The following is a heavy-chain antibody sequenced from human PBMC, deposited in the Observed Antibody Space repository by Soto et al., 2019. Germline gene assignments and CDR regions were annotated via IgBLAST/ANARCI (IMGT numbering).Heavy chain of an antibody. CDR3: AKARSGWYHDY. CDR1: GFTFSSYG. V-gene: IGHV3-30*18. Sequence: QVQLVESGGGVVQPGRSLRLSCAASGFTFSSYGMHWVRQAPGKGLEWVAVISYDGSNKYYADSVKGRFTISRDNSKNTLYLQMNSLRAEATAVYYCAKARSGWYHDYWGQGTLVTVSS. D-gene: IGHD6-19*01. CDR2: ISYDGSNK. J-gene: IGHJ4*02.